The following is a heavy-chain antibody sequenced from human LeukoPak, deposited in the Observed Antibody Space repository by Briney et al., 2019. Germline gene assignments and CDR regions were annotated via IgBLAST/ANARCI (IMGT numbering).Heavy chain of an antibody. D-gene: IGHD2-2*01. CDR1: GGTFSSYA. CDR3: AIAVPAAPRDYYYYYMDV. CDR2: IIPIFGTA. V-gene: IGHV1-69*05. Sequence: SVKVSCKASGGTFSSYAISWVRQAPGQGLEWMGGIIPIFGTANYAQKFQGRVTITTDESTSTAYMELSSLRSEDTAVYYCAIAVPAAPRDYYYYYMDVWGKGTTVTVSS. J-gene: IGHJ6*03.